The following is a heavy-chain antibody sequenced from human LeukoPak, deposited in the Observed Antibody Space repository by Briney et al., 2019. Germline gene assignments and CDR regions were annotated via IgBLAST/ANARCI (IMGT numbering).Heavy chain of an antibody. CDR3: ASDQISSIAARPVLYYYYMDV. J-gene: IGHJ6*03. CDR1: GGSISSSDYY. Sequence: PSETLSLTCTVSGGSISSSDYYWGWIRQSPGKGLEWIGNIFYGGSAYYNPSLESRVTISVDRSKNQFSPKLSSVTAADTAVYYCASDQISSIAARPVLYYYYMDVWGKGTTVTVSS. V-gene: IGHV4-39*07. D-gene: IGHD6-6*01. CDR2: IFYGGSA.